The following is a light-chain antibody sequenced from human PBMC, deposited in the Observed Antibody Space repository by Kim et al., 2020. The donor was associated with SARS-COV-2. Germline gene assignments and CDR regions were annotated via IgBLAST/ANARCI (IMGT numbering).Light chain of an antibody. V-gene: IGLV3-19*01. J-gene: IGLJ2*01. CDR1: SLRNYY. CDR2: AKN. CDR3: KSRDTSGDRLV. Sequence: ALGQTVRITCQGNSLRNYYESWYQQKPGQAPELVVYAKNNRPSGTPDRFSGSSSGNTASLTITGAQAEDEADYYCKSRDTSGDRLVFGGGTQLTVL.